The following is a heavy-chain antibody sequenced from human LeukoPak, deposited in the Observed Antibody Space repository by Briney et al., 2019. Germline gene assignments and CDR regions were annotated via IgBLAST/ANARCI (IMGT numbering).Heavy chain of an antibody. CDR1: GFTFGSYA. Sequence: GGSLRLSCAASGFTFGSYAMSWVRQAPGKGLEWVSAISGSGGSTYYADSVKGRSTISRDNSKNTLYLQMNSLRAEDTAVYYCAKGGGSGSYYNAGWFDPWGQGTLVTVSS. CDR2: ISGSGGST. CDR3: AKGGGSGSYYNAGWFDP. J-gene: IGHJ5*02. V-gene: IGHV3-23*01. D-gene: IGHD3-10*01.